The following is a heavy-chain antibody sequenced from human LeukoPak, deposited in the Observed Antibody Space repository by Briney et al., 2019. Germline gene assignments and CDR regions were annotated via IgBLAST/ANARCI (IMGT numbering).Heavy chain of an antibody. V-gene: IGHV4-30-4*01. CDR2: IYYSGST. CDR3: AREVVVAATRNNWFDP. CDR1: GGSISSGDYY. D-gene: IGHD2-15*01. Sequence: SETLSLTCTVSGGSISSGDYYWSWIRQPPGKGLEWIGYIYYSGSTYYNPSLKSRVTISVDTSKNQFSLKLSSVTAADTAVYYCAREVVVAATRNNWFDPWGQGTLVTVSS. J-gene: IGHJ5*02.